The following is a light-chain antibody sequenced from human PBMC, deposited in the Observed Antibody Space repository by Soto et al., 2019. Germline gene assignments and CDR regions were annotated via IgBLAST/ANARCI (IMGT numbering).Light chain of an antibody. V-gene: IGKV1-12*01. CDR2: AAS. J-gene: IGKJ1*01. Sequence: DIQMTQSPSSVSASVGDRVTITCRASQDISNWLAWYQQRPGKAPKLLIYAASSLESGVPSRFRGSGSGTDFTLTIRSLLPEDSATYYCQQATSFPRTFGQGTKVEIK. CDR3: QQATSFPRT. CDR1: QDISNW.